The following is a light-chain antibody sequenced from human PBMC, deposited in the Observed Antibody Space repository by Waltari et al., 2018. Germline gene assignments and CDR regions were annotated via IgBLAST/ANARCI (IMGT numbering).Light chain of an antibody. J-gene: IGLJ1*01. Sequence: QSALTQPASVSGSPGQSLTTSCTRTSSDVCGYNFVSWYQQHPGKAPKLIIYDVTKRPSGVSNRFSGSKSGNTASLTISGLQTEDEADYYCSSYTSATIYVFGIGTKVVVL. CDR3: SSYTSATIYV. CDR2: DVT. CDR1: SSDVCGYNF. V-gene: IGLV2-14*03.